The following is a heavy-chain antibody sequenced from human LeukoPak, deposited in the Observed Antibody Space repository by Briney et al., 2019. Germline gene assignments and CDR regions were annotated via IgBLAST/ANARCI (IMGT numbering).Heavy chain of an antibody. CDR2: IYSGGST. Sequence: GGSLRLSCAASGFTVSSNYMSWVRQAPGKGLEWVSVIYSGGSTYYADSVKGRFTISRDNSKNTLYLQMNSLRAEDTAVYYCAKEGYYYDSSGYYSFFDYWGQGTLVTVSP. J-gene: IGHJ4*02. CDR3: AKEGYYYDSSGYYSFFDY. CDR1: GFTVSSNY. V-gene: IGHV3-53*01. D-gene: IGHD3-22*01.